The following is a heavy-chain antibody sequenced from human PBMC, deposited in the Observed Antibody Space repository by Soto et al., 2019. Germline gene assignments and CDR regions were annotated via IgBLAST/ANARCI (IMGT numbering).Heavy chain of an antibody. CDR1: GFTFSAYW. Sequence: EVQLVGSGGGLVQPGGSLRLSCEASGFTFSAYWMGWVRQAPGTGLQWVATIKTDGSEKYYVDSVTGRFTISRDNDKNSLYLQLNTLRAEDTGVYYCARPVRGSPEDVWGQGTTVTVSS. J-gene: IGHJ6*02. CDR3: ARPVRGSPEDV. CDR2: IKTDGSEK. V-gene: IGHV3-7*05. D-gene: IGHD3-16*01.